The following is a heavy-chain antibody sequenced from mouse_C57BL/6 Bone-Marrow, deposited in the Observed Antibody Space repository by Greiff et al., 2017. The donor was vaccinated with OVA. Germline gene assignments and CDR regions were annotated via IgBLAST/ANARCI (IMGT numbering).Heavy chain of an antibody. J-gene: IGHJ4*01. CDR1: GYTFTDYY. CDR3: ARRALDSSCYAMDY. D-gene: IGHD3-2*02. CDR2: INPNNGGT. V-gene: IGHV1-26*01. Sequence: VQLQQSGPELVKPGASVKISCKASGYTFTDYYMNWVKQSHGKSLEWIGDINPNNGGTSYNQKFKGKATLTVDKSSSTAYMELRSLTSEDSAVYYCARRALDSSCYAMDYWGQGTSVTVSS.